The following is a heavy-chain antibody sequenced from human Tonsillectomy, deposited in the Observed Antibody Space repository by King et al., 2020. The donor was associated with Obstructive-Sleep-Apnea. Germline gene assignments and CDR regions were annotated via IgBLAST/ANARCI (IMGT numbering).Heavy chain of an antibody. Sequence: VQLVESGGGLVKPGGSLRLSCAASGFTFSSYSMNWDRQAPGKGLEWVSSISSSSSYIYYADSVKGRFTISRDNAKNSLYLQMNSLRAEDTAVYYCAIYGSEDFDIWGQGTMVTVSS. V-gene: IGHV3-21*01. D-gene: IGHD3-10*01. CDR1: GFTFSSYS. CDR2: ISSSSSYI. CDR3: AIYGSEDFDI. J-gene: IGHJ3*02.